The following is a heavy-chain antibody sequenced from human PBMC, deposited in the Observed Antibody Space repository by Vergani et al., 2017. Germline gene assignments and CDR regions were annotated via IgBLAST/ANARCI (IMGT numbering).Heavy chain of an antibody. D-gene: IGHD3-22*01. CDR2: ISARYPST. Sequence: EVQLLQSGGGVIQPGGSVRLSCAASGFTFSACPMTWVRQAPGKGLEWVSAISARYPSTYYADSVKGRFTISRDNSKNMLYLQMNSLRAEDTAVYYCARAARYYDSSGYLDYWGQGTLVTVSS. CDR1: GFTFSACP. CDR3: ARAARYYDSSGYLDY. J-gene: IGHJ4*02. V-gene: IGHV3-23*01.